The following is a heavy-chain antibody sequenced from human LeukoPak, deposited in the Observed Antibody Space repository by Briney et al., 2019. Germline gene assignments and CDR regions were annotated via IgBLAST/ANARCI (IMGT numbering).Heavy chain of an antibody. J-gene: IGHJ5*02. CDR2: ISSSSSYI. CDR3: ARDVSLYDGKSGWFDP. Sequence: GGSLRLSCAASGFTFSSYSMNWVRQAPGKGLEWVSSISSSSSYIYYADSVKGRFTISRDNAKNSLYLQMNSLRAEDTAVYYCARDVSLYDGKSGWFDPWGQGALVYV. V-gene: IGHV3-21*01. D-gene: IGHD5/OR15-5a*01. CDR1: GFTFSSYS.